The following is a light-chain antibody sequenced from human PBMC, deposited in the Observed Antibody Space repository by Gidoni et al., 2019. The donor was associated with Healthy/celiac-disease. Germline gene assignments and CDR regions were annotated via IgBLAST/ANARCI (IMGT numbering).Light chain of an antibody. CDR3: QQYNNWPPERT. CDR1: QSVSSN. Sequence: EIVMTQSPATLSVSPGARATLSCRASQSVSSNLAWYQQKPGQAPRLLIYGASTRATGIPARFSGSGSGTEFTLTISSRQSEDFAVYYCQQYNNWPPERTFGQGTKVEIK. V-gene: IGKV3-15*01. CDR2: GAS. J-gene: IGKJ1*01.